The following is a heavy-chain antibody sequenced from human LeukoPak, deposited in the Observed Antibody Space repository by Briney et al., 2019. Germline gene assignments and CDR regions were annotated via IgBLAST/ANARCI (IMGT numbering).Heavy chain of an antibody. CDR2: ISGSDVM. D-gene: IGHD3-10*01. Sequence: PGGSLRLSCAASGFSFSSYEMNWVRQAPGRGLEWVSFISGSDVMYYADSVKGRFTISRDNAKNSLYLQMNSLRAEDTAVYYCARYYYGSGSRPSYYYYYMDVWGKGTTVTVPS. V-gene: IGHV3-48*03. J-gene: IGHJ6*03. CDR1: GFSFSSYE. CDR3: ARYYYGSGSRPSYYYYYMDV.